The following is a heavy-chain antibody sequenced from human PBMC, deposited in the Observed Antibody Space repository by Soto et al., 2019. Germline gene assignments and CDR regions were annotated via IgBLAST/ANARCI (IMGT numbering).Heavy chain of an antibody. Sequence: QVQLQESGPGLVKPSGTLSLTCAVSSGSISSSNWWNWVRQPPGKVLEWIGEIYHSGSTNYNPSLNSRVTISVEKSRNQFSLKLSSVTAADTAVYYCARDPGVGAFDIWGQGTRVIVSS. J-gene: IGHJ3*02. CDR3: ARDPGVGAFDI. CDR2: IYHSGST. D-gene: IGHD3-10*01. CDR1: SGSISSSNW. V-gene: IGHV4-4*02.